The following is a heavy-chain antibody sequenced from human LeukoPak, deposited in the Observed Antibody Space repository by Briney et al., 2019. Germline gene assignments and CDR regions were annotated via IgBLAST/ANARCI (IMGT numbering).Heavy chain of an antibody. J-gene: IGHJ4*02. CDR2: ISYSGST. Sequence: SETLSLTCTVSGDSVTSGKYFWTWIRQSPGEGLEWIGYISYSGSTNYNPSLKSRVTISVDTSKNQFSLKLSSVTAADTAVYYCARHAPEDYDFWSGYFLRPRYYFDYWGQGTLVTVSS. D-gene: IGHD3-3*01. CDR1: GDSVTSGKYF. V-gene: IGHV4-61*01. CDR3: ARHAPEDYDFWSGYFLRPRYYFDY.